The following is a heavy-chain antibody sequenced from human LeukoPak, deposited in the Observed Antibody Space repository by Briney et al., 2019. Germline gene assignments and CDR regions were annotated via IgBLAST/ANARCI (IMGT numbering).Heavy chain of an antibody. J-gene: IGHJ3*02. V-gene: IGHV1-69*13. CDR3: ATPLTYYYDSSGYYYDGSLGAFDI. D-gene: IGHD3-22*01. CDR1: GGTFSSYA. Sequence: GASVKVSCKASGGTFSSYAISWVRQAPGQGLEWMGGIIPIFGTANYAQKFQGRVTITADESTSTAYMELSSLRSEDTAVYYCATPLTYYYDSSGYYYDGSLGAFDIWGQGTMVTVSS. CDR2: IIPIFGTA.